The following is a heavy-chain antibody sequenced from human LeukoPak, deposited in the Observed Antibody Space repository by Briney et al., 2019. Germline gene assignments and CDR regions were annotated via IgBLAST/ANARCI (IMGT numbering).Heavy chain of an antibody. CDR2: IRGTGDST. J-gene: IGHJ4*02. CDR3: AKGQELDDGVFDS. D-gene: IGHD1-1*01. CDR1: GFTFTSIA. Sequence: GGSLRLSCAASGFTFTSIAMTWVRQAPGKGLEWVSTIRGTGDSTHYADSVKGRFITSRDKSKNMLYLQMNGLRAEDTAIYYCAKGQELDDGVFDSWGQGTLVTVSS. V-gene: IGHV3-23*01.